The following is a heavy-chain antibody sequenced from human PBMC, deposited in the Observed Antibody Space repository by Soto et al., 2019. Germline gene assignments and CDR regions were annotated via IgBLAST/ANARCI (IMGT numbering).Heavy chain of an antibody. Sequence: SAEASCKASGFRINSSALQWLRQARGQRLEWIGWIVVGSGNTNYAQKFQERVTITRDMSTSTAYMELSSLRSEDTAVYYCAANTPTTVTTSYYYYGMGVWGQGTTGTGSS. V-gene: IGHV1-58*01. J-gene: IGHJ6*02. D-gene: IGHD4-17*01. CDR3: AANTPTTVTTSYYYYGMGV. CDR2: IVVGSGNT. CDR1: GFRINSSA.